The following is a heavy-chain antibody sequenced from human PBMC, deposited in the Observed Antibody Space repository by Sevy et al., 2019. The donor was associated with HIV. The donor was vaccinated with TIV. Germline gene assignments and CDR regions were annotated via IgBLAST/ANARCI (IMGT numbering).Heavy chain of an antibody. CDR1: GFAFSNYYA. CDR2: ISYDGNDK. Sequence: GGSLRLSCAASGFAFSNYYAMYWVRQAPGKGLKWVALISYDGNDKYYADSVKGRFTSSRNNYKNTLYQQMNSLTADETAVYYCARHRANYVDNYFFYAMDVWGQGTTVTVSS. CDR3: ARHRANYVDNYFFYAMDV. D-gene: IGHD4-17*01. J-gene: IGHJ6*02. V-gene: IGHV3-30-3*01.